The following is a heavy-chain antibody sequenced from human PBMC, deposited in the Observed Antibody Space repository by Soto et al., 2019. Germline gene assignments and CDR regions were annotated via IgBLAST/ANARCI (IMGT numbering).Heavy chain of an antibody. CDR2: IYHSGST. Sequence: PSETLSLTCAVSGGSISSGGYCWSWIRQPPGKGLEWIGYIYHSGSTYYNPSLKSRVTISVDRSTNQFSLKLSSVTAADTAVYYCARAPARYYYDSSGYYYGDYFDYWGQGTLVTVSS. V-gene: IGHV4-30-2*01. D-gene: IGHD3-22*01. J-gene: IGHJ4*02. CDR1: GGSISSGGYC. CDR3: ARAPARYYYDSSGYYYGDYFDY.